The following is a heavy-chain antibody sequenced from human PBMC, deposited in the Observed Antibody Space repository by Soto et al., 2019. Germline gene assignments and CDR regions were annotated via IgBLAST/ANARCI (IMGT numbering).Heavy chain of an antibody. V-gene: IGHV3-53*02. CDR1: GLTVSSNY. CDR2: LYSGGST. D-gene: IGHD3-10*01. Sequence: EVQLVETGGGLTQPGGSLRLSCAASGLTVSSNYMNWVRQAPGKGLEWVSVLYSGGSTHYAGSVKGRFIISRDNSKNTLYLQMNSLRVEDTAVYYCARDRPGDEGDGFDIWGHGTMVTVSS. J-gene: IGHJ3*02. CDR3: ARDRPGDEGDGFDI.